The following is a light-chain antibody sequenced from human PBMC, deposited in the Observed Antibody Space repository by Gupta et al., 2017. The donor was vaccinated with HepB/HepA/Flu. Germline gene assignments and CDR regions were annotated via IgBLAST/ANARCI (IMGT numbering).Light chain of an antibody. CDR3: QQENSYPWT. J-gene: IGKJ1*01. CDR1: QSISSW. V-gene: IGKV1-5*03. CDR2: KAF. Sequence: DIQLTQSPSTLSASVGDRVTITCRASQSISSWLAWFQQKPGKAPKFLIYKAFSLESGVPSRVSGKGSGKEFTLTINRLQTDDFATYYCQQENSYPWTVGQGTKGENK.